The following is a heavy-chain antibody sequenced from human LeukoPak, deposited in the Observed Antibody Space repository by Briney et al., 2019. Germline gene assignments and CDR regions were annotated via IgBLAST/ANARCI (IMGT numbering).Heavy chain of an antibody. D-gene: IGHD3-22*01. CDR3: AANAPDSSGYKLDY. CDR1: GYTFTSYD. CDR2: MNPNSGNT. V-gene: IGHV1-8*01. Sequence: GASVEVSCKASGYTFTSYDINWVRQATGQGLEWMGWMNPNSGNTGYAQKFQGRVTMTRNTSISTAYMELSSLRSENTAVYYCAANAPDSSGYKLDYWGQGTLVTVSS. J-gene: IGHJ4*02.